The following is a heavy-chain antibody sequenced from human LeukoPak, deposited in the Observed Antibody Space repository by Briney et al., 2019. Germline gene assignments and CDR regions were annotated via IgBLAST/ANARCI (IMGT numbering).Heavy chain of an antibody. CDR2: INPSGGST. CDR3: ARDTALLSFGELLETQGYDFDY. D-gene: IGHD3-10*01. V-gene: IGHV1-46*01. J-gene: IGHJ4*02. CDR1: GNTFTSYD. Sequence: ASVKVSCKASGNTFTSYDMHWVRQAPGQGLEWMGIINPSGGSTSYAQKFQGRVTMPTDTSTSTAYMELTSLRSDDTAVYYSARDTALLSFGELLETQGYDFDYWGQGTLVTVSS.